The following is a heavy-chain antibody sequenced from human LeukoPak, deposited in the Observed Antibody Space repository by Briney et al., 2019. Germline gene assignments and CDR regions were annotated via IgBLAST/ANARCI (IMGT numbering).Heavy chain of an antibody. CDR3: ARYSSSLYYYYYMDV. J-gene: IGHJ6*03. Sequence: GGPLRLSCAASGFTFSDYYMSWLRQAPGKGLEWVSYISSSGSTIYYADSVKGRFIISRDNDKNSLYLQMNRLRAEETAVYYCARYSSSLYYYYYMDVWGKGTTVTVSS. CDR2: ISSSGSTI. V-gene: IGHV3-11*01. D-gene: IGHD6-6*01. CDR1: GFTFSDYY.